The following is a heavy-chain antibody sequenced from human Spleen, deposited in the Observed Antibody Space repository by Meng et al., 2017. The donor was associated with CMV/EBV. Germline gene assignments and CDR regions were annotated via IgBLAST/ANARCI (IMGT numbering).Heavy chain of an antibody. J-gene: IGHJ5*02. CDR2: IYYSGST. CDR3: ARGWPNTNDPNKSDNWFDP. V-gene: IGHV4-31*03. D-gene: IGHD2-8*01. CDR1: GGSISSGGYY. Sequence: LRLSCTVSGGSISSGGYYWSWIRQHPGKGLEWIGYIYYSGSTAYNPSLRSRVTISLDMSKNQFSLELNSMTAADTAVYYCARGWPNTNDPNKSDNWFDPWGQGILVTVSS.